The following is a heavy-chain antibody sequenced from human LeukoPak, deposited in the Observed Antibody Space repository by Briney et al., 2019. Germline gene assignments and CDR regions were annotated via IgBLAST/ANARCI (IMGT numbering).Heavy chain of an antibody. V-gene: IGHV5-51*01. D-gene: IGHD1-26*01. CDR3: AKGGGSGNPVDS. CDR1: GYHFPIYW. CDR2: IYPDDSDT. Sequence: GESLQISCEASGYHFPIYWIGWVRQLPGKGLEWMAIIYPDDSDTRYSPSFQGHVTISADKSISTAYLQWSSLKASDTAIYYCAKGGGSGNPVDSWGQGTLVIVSS. J-gene: IGHJ4*02.